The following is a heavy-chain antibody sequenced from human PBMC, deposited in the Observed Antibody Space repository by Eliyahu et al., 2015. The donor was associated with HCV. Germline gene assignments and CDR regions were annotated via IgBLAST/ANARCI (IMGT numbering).Heavy chain of an antibody. D-gene: IGHD6-13*01. CDR3: ARGSSSWTGEFDY. CDR2: INHSGST. CDR1: XGSFSGYY. J-gene: IGHJ4*02. Sequence: QVQLQQWGAGLLKPSETLSLTCAVYXGSFSGYYWSWIRQPPGKGLEWIGEINHSGSTNYNPSLKSRVTISVDTSKNQFSLKLSSVTAADTAVYYCARGSSSWTGEFDYWGQGTLVTVSS. V-gene: IGHV4-34*01.